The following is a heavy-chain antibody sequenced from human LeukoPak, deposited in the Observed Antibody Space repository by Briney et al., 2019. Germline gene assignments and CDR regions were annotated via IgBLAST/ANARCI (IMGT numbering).Heavy chain of an antibody. D-gene: IGHD5-18*01. CDR2: IYSDGST. J-gene: IGHJ4*02. V-gene: IGHV3-53*01. Sequence: GGSLRLSCAASGFTVSNNYMSWVRQAPGKGLEWVSLIYSDGSTSYADSVKGRFTISRDNSKNTLYLQMNSLRAEDTAVYCCARGGGFSYGLAYWGQGILVTVSS. CDR3: ARGGGFSYGLAY. CDR1: GFTVSNNY.